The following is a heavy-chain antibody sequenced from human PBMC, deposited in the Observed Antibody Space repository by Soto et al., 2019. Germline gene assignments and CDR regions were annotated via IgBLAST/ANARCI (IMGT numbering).Heavy chain of an antibody. CDR2: ISASNGNT. V-gene: IGHV1-18*01. CDR1: GYTFTSYG. Sequence: QVQLVQSGAEVKKPGASVKVSCKASGYTFTSYGISWVRQAPRQGLEWMGWISASNGNTNYAQKLQGRVTMTTDTSTSTAYMELRSLRSDDTAVYYCARYHGDYYYYYGMDVWGQGTTVTVSS. D-gene: IGHD4-17*01. J-gene: IGHJ6*02. CDR3: ARYHGDYYYYYGMDV.